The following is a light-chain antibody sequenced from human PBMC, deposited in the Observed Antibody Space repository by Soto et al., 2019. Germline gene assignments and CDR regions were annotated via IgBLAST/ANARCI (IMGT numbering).Light chain of an antibody. CDR2: GIS. CDR1: QTVTRSY. CDR3: HQYDGSPIT. V-gene: IGKV3-20*01. Sequence: IVLTQSPGTLSLSPGERATLSCRASQTVTRSYLAWYQHKPGQAPRLLISGISRRAPGIPDRFSGDGSGTDFTLTISRLEPEDYAVYYCHQYDGSPITFGQGTRLE. J-gene: IGKJ5*01.